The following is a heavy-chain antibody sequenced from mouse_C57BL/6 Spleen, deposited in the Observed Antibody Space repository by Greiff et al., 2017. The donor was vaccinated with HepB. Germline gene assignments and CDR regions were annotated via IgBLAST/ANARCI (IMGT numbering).Heavy chain of an antibody. J-gene: IGHJ4*01. CDR1: GFTFSDYY. V-gene: IGHV5-12*01. CDR3: ARNYYGSRDYAMDY. D-gene: IGHD1-1*01. CDR2: ISNGGGST. Sequence: EVKVVESGGGLVQPGGSLKLSCAASGFTFSDYYMYWVRQTPEKRLEWVAYISNGGGSTYYPDTVKGRFTISRDNAKNTLYLQMSRLKSEDTAMYYCARNYYGSRDYAMDYWGQGTSVTVSS.